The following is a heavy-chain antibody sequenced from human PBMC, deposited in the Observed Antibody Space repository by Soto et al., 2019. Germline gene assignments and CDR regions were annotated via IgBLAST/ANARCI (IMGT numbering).Heavy chain of an antibody. Sequence: ASVKVSCTASGYTFTSYGISWVRQALGQGLEWMGWISAYNGNTNYAQKLQGRVTMTTDTSTSTAYMELRSLRSDDTAVYYCARHDSSGYYYYFDYWGQGTLVTVSS. J-gene: IGHJ4*02. CDR1: GYTFTSYG. CDR3: ARHDSSGYYYYFDY. D-gene: IGHD3-22*01. CDR2: ISAYNGNT. V-gene: IGHV1-18*01.